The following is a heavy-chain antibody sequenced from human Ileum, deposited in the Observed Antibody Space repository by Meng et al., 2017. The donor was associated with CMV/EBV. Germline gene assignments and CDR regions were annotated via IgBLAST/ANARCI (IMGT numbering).Heavy chain of an antibody. V-gene: IGHV3-21*01. CDR3: ASTWIARPFDY. J-gene: IGHJ4*02. CDR2: ITSGSSYI. CDR1: GSVFNTYS. Sequence: GESLKISCEASGSVFNTYSMNWVRQAPGKGLEWVSAITSGSSYIYYADSVKGRFIISRDNAKNSLFLQMNSLTAEDTSVYYCASTWIARPFDYWGPGTLVTVSS. D-gene: IGHD2-21*01.